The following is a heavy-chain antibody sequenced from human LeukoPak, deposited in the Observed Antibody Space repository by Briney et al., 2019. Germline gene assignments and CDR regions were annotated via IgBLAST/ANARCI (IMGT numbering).Heavy chain of an antibody. Sequence: SVRVSCTASGGTFSSYAISWVRQAPGQGLEWMGGIIPIFGTANYAQKFQGRVTITADESMSTAYMELSSLRSEDTAVYYCARVLSGYDEEEYYFDYWGQGTLVTVSS. CDR2: IIPIFGTA. V-gene: IGHV1-69*13. CDR3: ARVLSGYDEEEYYFDY. J-gene: IGHJ4*02. D-gene: IGHD5-12*01. CDR1: GGTFSSYA.